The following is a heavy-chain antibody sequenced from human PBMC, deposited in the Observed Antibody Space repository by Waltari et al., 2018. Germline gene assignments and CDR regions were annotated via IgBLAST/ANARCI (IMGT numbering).Heavy chain of an antibody. Sequence: QVQLVESGGGVVQPGGSLRLSCAASGFIFSNSVMYWVRQAPGKGLEWVAVIRHDGTVTYYGDSVKGRFTISRDNSKDTLSLQMNSLRAEDTAMYYCANGPRGGYYMDVWGKGTTVTVS. CDR2: IRHDGTVT. CDR1: GFIFSNSV. V-gene: IGHV3-30*02. J-gene: IGHJ6*03. D-gene: IGHD3-10*01. CDR3: ANGPRGGYYMDV.